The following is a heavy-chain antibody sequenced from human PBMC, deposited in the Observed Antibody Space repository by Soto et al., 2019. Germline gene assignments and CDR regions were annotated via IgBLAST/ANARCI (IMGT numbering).Heavy chain of an antibody. V-gene: IGHV4-34*01. J-gene: IGHJ4*02. Sequence: TLSLTCAVYGGSFSGYYWSWIRQPPGKGLEWIGEINHSGSTNYNPSLKSRVTISVDTSKNEFSLRLTSVTAADTAVYYCARSHYTYGLLIDYWGPGTLVTVSS. CDR3: ARSHYTYGLLIDY. D-gene: IGHD2-8*01. CDR2: INHSGST. CDR1: GGSFSGYY.